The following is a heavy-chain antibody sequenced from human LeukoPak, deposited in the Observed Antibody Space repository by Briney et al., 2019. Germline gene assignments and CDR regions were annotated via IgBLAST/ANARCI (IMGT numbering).Heavy chain of an antibody. J-gene: IGHJ3*02. Sequence: PGGSLRLSCAASGFTFSSYAMSRVRQAPGKGLEWVSAISGSGGSTHYADSVKGRFTISRDNSKNTLYLQMNSLRAEDTAVYYCAKPVYDFWSGYSIDAFDIWGQGTMVTVSS. CDR2: ISGSGGST. D-gene: IGHD3-3*01. CDR1: GFTFSSYA. CDR3: AKPVYDFWSGYSIDAFDI. V-gene: IGHV3-23*01.